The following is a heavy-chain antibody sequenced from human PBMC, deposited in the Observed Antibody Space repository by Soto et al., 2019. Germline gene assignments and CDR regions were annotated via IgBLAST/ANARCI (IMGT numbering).Heavy chain of an antibody. CDR3: AKHLQKWVAYSFVF. Sequence: QVQVVESGGGVVQPGSFLRLSCAASGFTFSNYGMHWVRQAPGKGLEWVALISYDGSYEYYADSVEGRFTISRDNPRDTLYLQMNSMRVEDSAMYYCAKHLQKWVAYSFVFWGQGILVTVSS. CDR2: ISYDGSYE. J-gene: IGHJ4*02. V-gene: IGHV3-30*18. CDR1: GFTFSNYG. D-gene: IGHD6-19*01.